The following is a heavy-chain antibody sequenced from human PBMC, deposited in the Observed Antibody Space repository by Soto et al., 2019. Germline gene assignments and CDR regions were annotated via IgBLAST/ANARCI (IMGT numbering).Heavy chain of an antibody. V-gene: IGHV4-39*01. CDR1: GGSSSSGTYS. Sequence: SSEPLSLSCTASGGSSSSGTYSWRWTRPPPGKGLAWIGSMHYSGATYYNPSLKSRVSISLDKSKSQLSLKLTFVTAADTAVYFRARQGSNSSRRLSWFDPWGQGTLVTVS. CDR3: ARQGSNSSRRLSWFDP. D-gene: IGHD3-16*01. J-gene: IGHJ5*02. CDR2: MHYSGAT.